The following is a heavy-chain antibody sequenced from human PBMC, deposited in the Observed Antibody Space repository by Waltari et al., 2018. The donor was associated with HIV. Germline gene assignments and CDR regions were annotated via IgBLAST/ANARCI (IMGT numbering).Heavy chain of an antibody. CDR1: GFPFSNFA. J-gene: IGHJ4*02. D-gene: IGHD6-6*01. Sequence: QVQLVESGGGVVQPGTSLKLSCAVSGFPFSNFALHWVRQSPGKGLEWLAVFWSDGVEISYADSVKGRFTISKDSSQKTLYLHLTSLRAEDTALYYCARGYSSSRWIPLYHWGRGTLVTVSS. CDR3: ARGYSSSRWIPLYH. V-gene: IGHV3-33*01. CDR2: FWSDGVEI.